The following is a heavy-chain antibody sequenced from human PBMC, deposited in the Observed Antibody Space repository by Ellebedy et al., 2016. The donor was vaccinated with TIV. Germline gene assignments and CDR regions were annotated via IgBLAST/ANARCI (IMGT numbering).Heavy chain of an antibody. J-gene: IGHJ4*02. CDR2: TNSDGSEP. Sequence: GESLKISCAASGFPFSHHWMHWVRQAPGEGLVWVARTNSDGSEPRYVESVKGRFTISRDNAKNTVSLEMHSLRVEDTAVYYCTRGGVSAAGSVFFDYWGQGVLVTVSS. V-gene: IGHV3-74*01. CDR1: GFPFSHHW. CDR3: TRGGVSAAGSVFFDY. D-gene: IGHD6-13*01.